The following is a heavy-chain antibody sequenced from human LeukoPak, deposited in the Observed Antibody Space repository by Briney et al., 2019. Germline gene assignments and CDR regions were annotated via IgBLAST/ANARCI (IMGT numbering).Heavy chain of an antibody. CDR2: ISSSSSYI. CDR1: GFTFSSYS. Sequence: GGSLRLSCAASGFTFSSYSMNWVPQAPGKGLECVSSISSSSSYIYYADSVKGRFTISRDNAKNSLYLQMNSLRAEDTAVYYCARDGAMAGAFDIWGQGTMVTVSS. CDR3: ARDGAMAGAFDI. D-gene: IGHD5-18*01. J-gene: IGHJ3*02. V-gene: IGHV3-21*01.